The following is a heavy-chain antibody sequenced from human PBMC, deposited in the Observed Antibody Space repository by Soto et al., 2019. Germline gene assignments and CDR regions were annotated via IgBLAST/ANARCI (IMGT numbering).Heavy chain of an antibody. D-gene: IGHD1-20*01. CDR2: IYHSGRT. Sequence: QVQLQESGPGLVKPSQTLSLTSTVSGGSMSNGYYYWSWVRQNPGKGLEWIGHIYHSGRTYYNPSLKSRVGILVDTSKNQFSLNLNSVTAADTAVYYCARWVEVSLDYFDSWGQGTPVTVSS. J-gene: IGHJ4*02. CDR3: ARWVEVSLDYFDS. V-gene: IGHV4-31*03. CDR1: GGSMSNGYYY.